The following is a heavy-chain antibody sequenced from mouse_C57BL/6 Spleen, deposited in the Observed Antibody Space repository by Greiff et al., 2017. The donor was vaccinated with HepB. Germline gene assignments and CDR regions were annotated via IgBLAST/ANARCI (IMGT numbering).Heavy chain of an antibody. CDR1: GYSITSGYY. CDR2: ISYDGSN. V-gene: IGHV3-6*01. CDR3: ARCGGKSYAMDY. J-gene: IGHJ4*01. D-gene: IGHD2-1*01. Sequence: DVKLQESGPGLVKPSQSLSLTCSVTGYSITSGYYWNWIRQFPGNQLEWMGYISYDGSNNYNPSLKNRIAITRDTSKNQFFLKLNSVTTEDTATYYCARCGGKSYAMDYWGQGTSVTVSS.